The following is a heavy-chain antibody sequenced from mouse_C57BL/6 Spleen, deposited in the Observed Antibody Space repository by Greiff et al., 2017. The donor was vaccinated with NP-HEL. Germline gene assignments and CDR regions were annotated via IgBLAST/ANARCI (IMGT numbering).Heavy chain of an antibody. V-gene: IGHV2-2*01. D-gene: IGHD1-1*01. J-gene: IGHJ2*01. Sequence: QVQLQQSGPGLVQPSQSLSITCTVSGFSLTSYGVHWVRQSPGKGLEWLGVIWSGGSTDYNAAFISSLSIRKDNSKSQVFFKMNSLQADDTAIYYCARTRGSSLDYWGQGTTLTVSS. CDR3: ARTRGSSLDY. CDR2: IWSGGST. CDR1: GFSLTSYG.